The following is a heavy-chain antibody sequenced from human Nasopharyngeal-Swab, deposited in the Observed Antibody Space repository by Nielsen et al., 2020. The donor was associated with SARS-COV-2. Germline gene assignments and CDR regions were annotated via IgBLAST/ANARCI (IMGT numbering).Heavy chain of an antibody. J-gene: IGHJ4*02. D-gene: IGHD1-26*01. V-gene: IGHV1-24*01. CDR1: GYTLTELS. Sequence: ASVKVSCKVSGYTLTELSMHWVRQPPGKGLEWVGGFDPEDGETIYAQKFQGRVTMTEDTSTDTAYMELSSLTSEDTAVYYCTTVAGSYGRFDYWGQGTLVTVSS. CDR3: TTVAGSYGRFDY. CDR2: FDPEDGET.